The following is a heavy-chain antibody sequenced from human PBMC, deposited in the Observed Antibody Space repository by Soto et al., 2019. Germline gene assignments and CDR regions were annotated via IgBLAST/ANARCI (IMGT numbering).Heavy chain of an antibody. Sequence: TGGSLRLSCAASGFTFSSYAMSWVRQAPGKGLEWVSAISGSGGSTYYADSVKGRFTISRDNSKNTLYLQMNSLRAEDTAVYYCAKDPTSTLPTAMVFGNWFDPWGQGTLVTVSS. CDR2: ISGSGGST. CDR3: AKDPTSTLPTAMVFGNWFDP. V-gene: IGHV3-23*01. CDR1: GFTFSSYA. D-gene: IGHD5-18*01. J-gene: IGHJ5*02.